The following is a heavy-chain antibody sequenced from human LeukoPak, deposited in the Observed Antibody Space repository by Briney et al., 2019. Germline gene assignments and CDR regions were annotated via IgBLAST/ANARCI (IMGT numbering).Heavy chain of an antibody. J-gene: IGHJ3*02. V-gene: IGHV4-59*01. D-gene: IGHD4-23*01. CDR1: GGSISSYY. CDR2: IYYSGST. CDR3: ARGPDYGGNSGDAFDI. Sequence: PSETLSLTCTVSGGSISSYYWSWIRQPPGKGLEWIGYIYYSGSTNYNPSLKSRVTISVDTSKNQFSLKLSSVTAADTAVYYCARGPDYGGNSGDAFDIWGQGTMVTVSS.